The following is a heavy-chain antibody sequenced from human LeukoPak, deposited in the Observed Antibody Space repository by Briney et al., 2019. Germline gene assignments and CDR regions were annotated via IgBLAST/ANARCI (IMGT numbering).Heavy chain of an antibody. Sequence: WGSLRLSCAASGFTFSSYGMHWVRQAPGKGLEWVAFIRYDGSNKYYADSVKGRFTISRDNSKNTLYLQMNSLRAEDTAVYYCYYDSSGSSTYWDYFDYWGQGTLVTVSS. CDR1: GFTFSSYG. D-gene: IGHD3-22*01. V-gene: IGHV3-30*02. J-gene: IGHJ4*02. CDR3: YYDSSGSSTYWDYFDY. CDR2: IRYDGSNK.